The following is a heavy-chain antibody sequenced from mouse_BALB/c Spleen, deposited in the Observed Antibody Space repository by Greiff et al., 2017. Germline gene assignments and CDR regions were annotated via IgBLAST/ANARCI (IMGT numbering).Heavy chain of an antibody. CDR2: IYPYNGGT. V-gene: IGHV1S29*02. J-gene: IGHJ2*01. CDR1: GYTFTDYN. CDR3: ATIYYYGSSPV. Sequence: VQLQQSGPELVKPGASVKISCKASGYTFTDYNMHWVKQSHGKSLEWIGYIYPYNGGTGYNQKFKSKATLTVDNSSSTAYMELRSLTSEDSAVYYCATIYYYGSSPVWGQGTTLTVSS. D-gene: IGHD1-1*01.